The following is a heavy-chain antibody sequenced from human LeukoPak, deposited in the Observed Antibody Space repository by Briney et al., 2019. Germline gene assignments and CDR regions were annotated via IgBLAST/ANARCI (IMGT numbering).Heavy chain of an antibody. V-gene: IGHV3-30*03. CDR3: ARALRYFDWLLFPAQGYYYGMDV. Sequence: GGSLRLSCAASGFTFSSYGMHWVRQAPGEGLEWVAVISYDGSNKYYADSVKGRFTISRDNSKNTLYLQMNSLRAEDTAVYYCARALRYFDWLLFPAQGYYYGMDVWGQGTTVTVSS. CDR1: GFTFSSYG. D-gene: IGHD3-9*01. J-gene: IGHJ6*02. CDR2: ISYDGSNK.